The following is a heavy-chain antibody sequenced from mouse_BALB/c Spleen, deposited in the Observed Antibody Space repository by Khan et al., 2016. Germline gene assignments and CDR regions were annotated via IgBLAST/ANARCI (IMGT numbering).Heavy chain of an antibody. CDR3: ASLTGTIAY. V-gene: IGHV7-3*02. Sequence: EVELVESGGGLVQTGGSLRLSCATSGFTFTDYYMTWVRQPPGKALEWLGFIRNKAGGYTTEYSASVKGRFTISRDNSQSILYLQMNTLRAEDRATYYCASLTGTIAYWGQGTLVTVSA. CDR2: IRNKAGGYTT. CDR1: GFTFTDYY. D-gene: IGHD4-1*01. J-gene: IGHJ3*01.